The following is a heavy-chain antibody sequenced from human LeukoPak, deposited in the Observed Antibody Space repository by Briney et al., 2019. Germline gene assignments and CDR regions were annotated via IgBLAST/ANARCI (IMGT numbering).Heavy chain of an antibody. Sequence: PSETLSLICAVSGGSISSGGYSWSWIRQPPGKGLEWIGYIYHSGSTYYNPSLKSRVTISVDRSKNQFSLKLSSVTAADTAVYYCARTYSGSPYYFDYWGQGTLVTVSS. CDR3: ARTYSGSPYYFDY. CDR2: IYHSGST. D-gene: IGHD1-26*01. J-gene: IGHJ4*02. V-gene: IGHV4-30-2*01. CDR1: GGSISSGGYS.